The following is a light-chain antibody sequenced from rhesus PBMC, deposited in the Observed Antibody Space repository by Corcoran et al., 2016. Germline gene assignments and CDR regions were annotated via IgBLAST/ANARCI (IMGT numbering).Light chain of an antibody. J-gene: IGKJ2*01. CDR1: QSLLYSSNNKNY. V-gene: IGKV4-1*01. CDR3: QQYYGSPYS. CDR2: GAP. Sequence: DIVMTQSPDSLAVSLGERVTINCKSSQSLLYSSNNKNYLAWYQQQPGQASKLPLYGAPTRESGVPNRFSGRGSGADVTLTISGLQAEDVAVYYCQQYYGSPYSFGQGTKVEIK.